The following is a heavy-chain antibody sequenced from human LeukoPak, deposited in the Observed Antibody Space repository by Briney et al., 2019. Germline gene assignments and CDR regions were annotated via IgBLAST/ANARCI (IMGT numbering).Heavy chain of an antibody. CDR3: AKSPPYSSGWYYFDY. J-gene: IGHJ4*02. D-gene: IGHD6-19*01. CDR1: GFTFSSYA. CDR2: TSGRGVST. Sequence: GGSLRLSCAASGFTFSSYAMSWGRRAPGKGLEWVSATSGRGVSTYYADSVKGRFTISRDNSKNTLYLQMNSLRAEDTAVYYCAKSPPYSSGWYYFDYWGQGTLVTVSS. V-gene: IGHV3-23*01.